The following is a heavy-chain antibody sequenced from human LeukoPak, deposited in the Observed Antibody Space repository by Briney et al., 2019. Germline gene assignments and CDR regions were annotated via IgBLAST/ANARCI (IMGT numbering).Heavy chain of an antibody. Sequence: ASVKVSCKASGYTFTAYYKHWVRQAPGQGLEWMGWINPNSGGTNYAQKFQGRVTMTRDTSISTAYMELSRLRSDDTAVYYCARDRVVVPAAFDYWGQGTLVTVSS. J-gene: IGHJ4*02. CDR1: GYTFTAYY. V-gene: IGHV1-2*02. D-gene: IGHD2-2*01. CDR3: ARDRVVVPAAFDY. CDR2: INPNSGGT.